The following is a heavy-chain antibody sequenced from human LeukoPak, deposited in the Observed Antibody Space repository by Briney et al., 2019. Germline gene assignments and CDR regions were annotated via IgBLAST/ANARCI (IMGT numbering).Heavy chain of an antibody. D-gene: IGHD1-7*01. V-gene: IGHV5-51*01. CDR2: LYPDDSDA. Sequence: GESLKITCKGSGYSFSTYWIGWVRQLPGKGLEWMGILYPDDSDARYSPSFQGQVTISADKSISTAYLQWSTLKASDTAMYYCATPTLGTIGEYLFDYWRQGTPVTVSS. J-gene: IGHJ4*02. CDR3: ATPTLGTIGEYLFDY. CDR1: GYSFSTYW.